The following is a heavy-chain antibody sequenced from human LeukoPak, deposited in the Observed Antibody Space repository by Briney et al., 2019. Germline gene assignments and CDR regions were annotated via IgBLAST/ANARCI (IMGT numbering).Heavy chain of an antibody. J-gene: IGHJ4*02. CDR3: ARHSSGYYHYDY. CDR1: GFTVSSNY. CDR2: IDSGGST. V-gene: IGHV3-66*02. D-gene: IGHD3-22*01. Sequence: GGSLRLSCAASGFTVSSNYMSWVRQAPGKRLEWVSLIDSGGSTYYADSVKGRFTISRDNSKNTLHLQMNSLRAEDTAVYYCARHSSGYYHYDYWGPGTPVTVAS.